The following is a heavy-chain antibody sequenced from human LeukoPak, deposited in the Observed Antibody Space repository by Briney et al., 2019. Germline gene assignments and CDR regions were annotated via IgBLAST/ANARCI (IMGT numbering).Heavy chain of an antibody. CDR2: IYYSGST. CDR3: ARGMATPTFDY. CDR1: GGSISRYY. V-gene: IGHV4-59*01. Sequence: SETLSLTCTVSGGSISRYYWSWIRQPPGKGLEWIGYIYYSGSTNYNPSLKSRVTISVDTSKNQFSLKLSSVTAADTAVYYCARGMATPTFDYWGQGTLVTVSS. D-gene: IGHD5-24*01. J-gene: IGHJ4*02.